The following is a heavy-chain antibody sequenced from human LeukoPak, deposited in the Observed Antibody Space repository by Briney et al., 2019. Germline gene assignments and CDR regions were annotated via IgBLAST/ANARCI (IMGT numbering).Heavy chain of an antibody. V-gene: IGHV3-23*01. Sequence: PGGSLRPSCAATGFTFNKYAMSWGRQAPGMGLEWLSYVSGSGGATYYADSVKGRFTISRDNSKNTVYLQMGSLRAEDTAVYYCAKNRGGTYKYYMDVWGNGTTVTVSS. J-gene: IGHJ6*03. CDR3: AKNRGGTYKYYMDV. CDR1: GFTFNKYA. D-gene: IGHD1-1*01. CDR2: VSGSGGAT.